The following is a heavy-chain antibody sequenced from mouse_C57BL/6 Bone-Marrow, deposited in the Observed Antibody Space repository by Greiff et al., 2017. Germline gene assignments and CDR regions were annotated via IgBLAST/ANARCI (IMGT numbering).Heavy chain of an antibody. V-gene: IGHV1-69*01. Sequence: QVQLQQPGAELVMPGASVQLSCKASGYTFTSYWMHWVKQRPGQGLEWIGEIDPSDSYTNYNQKFKGKSTLTVDKSSSAAYMQLSSLTSEDSAVYYCARSHYGKYGSYFDYWGQGTTLTVSS. J-gene: IGHJ2*01. CDR3: ARSHYGKYGSYFDY. CDR2: IDPSDSYT. D-gene: IGHD2-1*01. CDR1: GYTFTSYW.